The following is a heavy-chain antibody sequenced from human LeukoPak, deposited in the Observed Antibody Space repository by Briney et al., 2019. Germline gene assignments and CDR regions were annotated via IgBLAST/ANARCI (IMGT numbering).Heavy chain of an antibody. J-gene: IGHJ5*02. CDR2: IYYSGST. CDR1: GGSFRGYY. D-gene: IGHD1-1*01. Sequence: SETLSLSCTVSGGSFRGYYWTWIRQPPGKGLEWIGYIYYSGSTNYNPSLKSRVTISVDTSKNQFSLKLSSVTAADTAVYYCARRVRNWFDPWGQGTLVTVSS. V-gene: IGHV4-59*01. CDR3: ARRVRNWFDP.